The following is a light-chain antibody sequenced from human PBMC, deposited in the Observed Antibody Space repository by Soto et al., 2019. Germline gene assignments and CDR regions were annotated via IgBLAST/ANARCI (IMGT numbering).Light chain of an antibody. J-gene: IGKJ1*01. CDR3: QQRSNWPPET. CDR2: DAS. CDR1: QSVSSY. V-gene: IGKV3-11*01. Sequence: EIVLTQSPATLSLSPGERATLSCRASQSVSSYLAWYQQKPGQAPRLLIYDASTRATGIPARFSGSGSGTDFTLTISSLEPEDFAVYYCQQRSNWPPETFGQGTKVEIK.